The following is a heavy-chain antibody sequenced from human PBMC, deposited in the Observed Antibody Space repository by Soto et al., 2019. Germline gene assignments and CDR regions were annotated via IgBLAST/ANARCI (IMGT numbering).Heavy chain of an antibody. J-gene: IGHJ4*02. D-gene: IGHD6-19*01. Sequence: GGSLRLSCAASGFTFSSYGMHWVRQAPGKGLEWVAVIWYDGSNKYYADSVKGRFTISRDNSKNTLYLQMNSLRAEDTAVYYCARGLGSSGWYNRGYDYWGQGTLVTVSS. V-gene: IGHV3-33*01. CDR2: IWYDGSNK. CDR1: GFTFSSYG. CDR3: ARGLGSSGWYNRGYDY.